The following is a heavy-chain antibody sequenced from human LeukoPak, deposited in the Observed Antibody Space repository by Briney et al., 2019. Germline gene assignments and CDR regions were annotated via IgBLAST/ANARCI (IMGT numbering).Heavy chain of an antibody. CDR1: GYTFTNYW. J-gene: IGHJ1*01. Sequence: GESLKISCKASGYTFTNYWIGWERQTPGKGLEWMGIIYPGDSDTRYSPSFRGQVIISADKSIRTAYLQWTSLKASDTAMYYCARHTGEGSHFRHWGQGSLVTVSS. CDR3: ARHTGEGSHFRH. CDR2: IYPGDSDT. D-gene: IGHD3-16*01. V-gene: IGHV5-51*01.